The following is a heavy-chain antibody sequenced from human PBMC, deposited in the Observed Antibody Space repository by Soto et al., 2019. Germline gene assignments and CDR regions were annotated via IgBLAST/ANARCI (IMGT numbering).Heavy chain of an antibody. Sequence: SETLSLTCTVSGGSISSSSYYWGWIRQPPGKGLEWIGSIYYSGSTYYNPSLKSRVTISVDTSKNQFSLKLSSVTAADTAVYYCARSDITIFGVVIHNWFDPWGQGTLVTVSS. CDR1: GGSISSSSYY. D-gene: IGHD3-3*01. CDR2: IYYSGST. V-gene: IGHV4-39*01. CDR3: ARSDITIFGVVIHNWFDP. J-gene: IGHJ5*02.